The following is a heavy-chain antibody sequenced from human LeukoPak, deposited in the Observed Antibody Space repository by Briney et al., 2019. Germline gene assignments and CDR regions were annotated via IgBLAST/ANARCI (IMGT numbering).Heavy chain of an antibody. J-gene: IGHJ5*02. V-gene: IGHV4-59*08. CDR3: ARHYSSSWYWFDP. CDR2: IYYSGST. D-gene: IGHD6-13*01. CDR1: GGSISSYY. Sequence: PSETLSLTCTVSGGSISSYYWSWIRQPPGKGLEWIGYIYYSGSTNYNPSLKSRVTISVDTSKNQFSLKLSSVTAADTAVYYCARHYSSSWYWFDPWGQGTLVTVSS.